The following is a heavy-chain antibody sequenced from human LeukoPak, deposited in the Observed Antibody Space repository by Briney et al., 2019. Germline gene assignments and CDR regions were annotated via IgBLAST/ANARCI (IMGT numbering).Heavy chain of an antibody. CDR3: AREKSVYYYDSSGPVDY. D-gene: IGHD3-22*01. CDR1: GGSISSRGYY. V-gene: IGHV4-31*03. J-gene: IGHJ4*02. CDR2: IYYSGST. Sequence: SQTLSLTCTVSGGSISSRGYYWSWIRQHPGKGLEWIGYIYYSGSTYYNPSLKSRVTISLDTSKNQFSLKLSSVTAADTAVYYCAREKSVYYYDSSGPVDYWGQGTLVTVSS.